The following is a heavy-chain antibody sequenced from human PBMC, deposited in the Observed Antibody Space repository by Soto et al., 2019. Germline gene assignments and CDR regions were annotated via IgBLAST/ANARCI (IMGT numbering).Heavy chain of an antibody. Sequence: GGSLRLSCAASGFTFSTYGMHWVRQIPGKGLQWVAIIWYDGSIKYYADSVKGRFTISRDNSKNTLFLQMTSLRDEDTAVYYCARIDCTGNNCNPYYHYGMDVWGQGTTV. CDR1: GFTFSTYG. V-gene: IGHV3-33*01. J-gene: IGHJ6*02. CDR3: ARIDCTGNNCNPYYHYGMDV. CDR2: IWYDGSIK. D-gene: IGHD2-8*02.